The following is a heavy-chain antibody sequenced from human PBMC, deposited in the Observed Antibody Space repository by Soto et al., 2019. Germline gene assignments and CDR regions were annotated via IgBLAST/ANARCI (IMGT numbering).Heavy chain of an antibody. J-gene: IGHJ4*02. CDR1: GGSFSGYY. Sequence: QVQLQQWGAGLLKPSETLSLTCAVYGGSFSGYYWSWIRQPPGKGLEGIGEINNSGSTNYNPSLKSRVTLSVDTAKNQFSLNLTSVTAADTAVYYCARGQKQENYVWGSYRCRSDSQGYYFDYWGQGTLVTVSS. V-gene: IGHV4-34*01. CDR2: INNSGST. CDR3: ARGQKQENYVWGSYRCRSDSQGYYFDY. D-gene: IGHD3-16*02.